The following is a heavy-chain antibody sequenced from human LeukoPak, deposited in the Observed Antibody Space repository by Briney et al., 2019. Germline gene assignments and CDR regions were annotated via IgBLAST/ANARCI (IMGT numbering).Heavy chain of an antibody. CDR1: GFTVSSNY. V-gene: IGHV3-66*01. Sequence: GGSLRLSCAASGFTVSSNYMSWVRQAPGKGLEWVSVIYSGGSTYYADSVKCRFTISRDNSKNTLYLQMNSLRAEDTAVYYCARDQAYYDILTGYYYCYYGMDVWGQGTTVTVSS. J-gene: IGHJ6*02. CDR2: IYSGGST. D-gene: IGHD3-9*01. CDR3: ARDQAYYDILTGYYYCYYGMDV.